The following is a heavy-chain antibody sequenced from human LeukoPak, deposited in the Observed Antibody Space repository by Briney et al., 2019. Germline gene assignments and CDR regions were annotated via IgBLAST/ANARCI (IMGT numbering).Heavy chain of an antibody. CDR3: ARGYGCSSTSCHNWFDP. D-gene: IGHD2-2*01. CDR2: IYDSGST. CDR1: GGSFSGYY. Sequence: SETLSLTCAVYGGSFSGYYWSWIRQPPGKGLEWIGYIYDSGSTYYNPSLKSRVTISVDRSKNQFSLKLNSLTAADTAVYYCARGYGCSSTSCHNWFDPWGQGTLVTVSS. V-gene: IGHV4-34*01. J-gene: IGHJ5*02.